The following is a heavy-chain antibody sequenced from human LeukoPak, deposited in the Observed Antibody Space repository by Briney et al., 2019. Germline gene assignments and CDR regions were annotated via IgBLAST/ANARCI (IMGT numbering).Heavy chain of an antibody. CDR1: DGSFSSYH. Sequence: SETLSLTCAVYDGSFSSYHWSWIRQSPGKGLEWIGEINHSGGTNYNPSLKSRVTMSVDTSKNQFSLKLSSVTVADTAVYYCAEGAYLGYWGQGTLVTVSS. J-gene: IGHJ4*02. D-gene: IGHD7-27*01. CDR2: INHSGGT. CDR3: AEGAYLGY. V-gene: IGHV4-34*01.